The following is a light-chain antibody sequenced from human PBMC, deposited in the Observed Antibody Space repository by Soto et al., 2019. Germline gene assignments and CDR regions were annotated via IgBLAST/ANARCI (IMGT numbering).Light chain of an antibody. CDR1: QYVSVRF. CDR3: QQYGTSPWT. Sequence: EIVLTQSPGTLSLSPGESATLSCRASQYVSVRFLAWYQQKPGQAPRLLIYGASSRATGIPDRFSGSGSGTDFTLTIRRLEPEDFAVYYCQQYGTSPWTFGQGTKVDIK. V-gene: IGKV3-20*01. J-gene: IGKJ1*01. CDR2: GAS.